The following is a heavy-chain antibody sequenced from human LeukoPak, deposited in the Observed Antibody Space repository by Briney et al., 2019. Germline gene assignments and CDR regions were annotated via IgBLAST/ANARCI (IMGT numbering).Heavy chain of an antibody. D-gene: IGHD5-18*01. V-gene: IGHV3-53*01. CDR1: GFTVSNNY. CDR2: IYSGGST. J-gene: IGHJ4*02. Sequence: SGGSLRLSCAASGFTVSNNYMSWVRQAPGKGLEWVSLIYSGGSTYYADSVKGRFTISRDNSMSTLYLQMNSLRAEDTAMYYCARGLRGYKYGSDYWGQGTLVTVSS. CDR3: ARGLRGYKYGSDY.